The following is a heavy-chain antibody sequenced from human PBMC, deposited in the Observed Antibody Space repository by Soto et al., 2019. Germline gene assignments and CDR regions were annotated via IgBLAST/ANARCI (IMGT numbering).Heavy chain of an antibody. CDR2: IWYDGSNK. V-gene: IGHV3-33*01. CDR3: ARDLHYYDRGGPFDY. D-gene: IGHD3-22*01. Sequence: QVQLVESGGGVVQPGRSLRRSCAASGFTFSSYGMHWVRQAPGKGLERVAVIWYDGSNKYYADSVKGRFTISRDNSKNTLYLQMNSLRAEDTAVYYCARDLHYYDRGGPFDYWGQGTLVTVSS. CDR1: GFTFSSYG. J-gene: IGHJ4*02.